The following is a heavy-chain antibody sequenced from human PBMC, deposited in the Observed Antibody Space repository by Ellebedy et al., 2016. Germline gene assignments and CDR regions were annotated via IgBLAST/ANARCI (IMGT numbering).Heavy chain of an antibody. CDR1: GFTFSSYG. Sequence: GGSLRLSXAASGFTFSSYGMHWVRQAPGKGLEWVAVIWYDGSNKYYADSVKGRFTISRDNSKNTLYLQMNSLRAEDTAVYYCAKDLSRQSITMIVVDPTGFDPWGQGTLVTVSS. V-gene: IGHV3-30*02. CDR3: AKDLSRQSITMIVVDPTGFDP. D-gene: IGHD3-22*01. CDR2: IWYDGSNK. J-gene: IGHJ5*02.